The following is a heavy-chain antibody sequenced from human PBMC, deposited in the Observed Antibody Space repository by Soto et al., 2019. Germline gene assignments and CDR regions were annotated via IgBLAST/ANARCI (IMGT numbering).Heavy chain of an antibody. J-gene: IGHJ4*02. D-gene: IGHD6-19*01. CDR2: MNPNSGRT. CDR3: STWGRNGWYTGFF. Sequence: QVPLVQSGAEVRKPGASVKVSCKTSGYTFTDYDINWVRQAPGQGLEWVGRMNPNSGRTDYAQNLEGRVTMTRDISISTAYMELSSRGYDDTAVYFCSTWGRNGWYTGFFWGQGTLVTVSS. CDR1: GYTFTDYD. V-gene: IGHV1-8*02.